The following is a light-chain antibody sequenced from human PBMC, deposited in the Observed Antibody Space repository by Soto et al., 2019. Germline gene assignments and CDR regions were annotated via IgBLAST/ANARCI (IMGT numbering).Light chain of an antibody. CDR2: GAS. CDR3: QQYNKWPWT. V-gene: IGKV3-15*01. Sequence: EIVMTQSPATLSVSPGERGTLSCMASQSVSNNLAWYQQKPGQAPRLLIYGASTRATGIPARFSGTGSGTEFTLTISSLLSEDFAVYYCQQYNKWPWTFGQGTKVDIK. J-gene: IGKJ1*01. CDR1: QSVSNN.